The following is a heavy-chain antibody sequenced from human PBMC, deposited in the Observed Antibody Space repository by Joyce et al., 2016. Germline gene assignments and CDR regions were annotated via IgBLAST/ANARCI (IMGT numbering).Heavy chain of an antibody. Sequence: EVHLVESGGGLVQPGGSLRLYCAASGFTFSAYWMSWVRQAPGKGLEWVANIKQDGNEKYYVDSMKGRFTISRDNAKNSLYLQMNSLKAEDTAVYYCARARGCSGRTCHNFDYWGQGTLVTVS. CDR3: ARARGCSGRTCHNFDY. D-gene: IGHD2-15*01. J-gene: IGHJ4*02. V-gene: IGHV3-7*03. CDR2: IKQDGNEK. CDR1: GFTFSAYW.